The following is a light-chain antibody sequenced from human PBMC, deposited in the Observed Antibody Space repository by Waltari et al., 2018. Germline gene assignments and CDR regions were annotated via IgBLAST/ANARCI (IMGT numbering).Light chain of an antibody. Sequence: EIVLTQSPGTLSLSPGERATISCSASQIVSISYLSWYQHKPRQAPRLLIYRAYSRSTRIPDRFSGSGSVTDFTLTISRLEPEDFAVYYCQQYGSSPYTFGQGTKLEI. CDR3: QQYGSSPYT. J-gene: IGKJ2*01. V-gene: IGKV3-20*01. CDR1: QIVSISY. CDR2: RAY.